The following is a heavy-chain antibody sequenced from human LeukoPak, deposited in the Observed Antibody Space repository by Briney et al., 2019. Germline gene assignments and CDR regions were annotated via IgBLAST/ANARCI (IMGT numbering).Heavy chain of an antibody. CDR1: GYTFTSYG. J-gene: IGHJ6*03. D-gene: IGHD6-19*01. V-gene: IGHV1-18*01. CDR2: ISAYNGNT. Sequence: GASVKVSCKASGYTFTSYGISWVRQAPGQGLEWMGWISAYNGNTNYAQKLQGRVTMTTDTSTSTAYMELRSLRSDDTAVYYCARDLQGAVAGPYYYYYYMDVWGKGTTVTVSS. CDR3: ARDLQGAVAGPYYYYYYMDV.